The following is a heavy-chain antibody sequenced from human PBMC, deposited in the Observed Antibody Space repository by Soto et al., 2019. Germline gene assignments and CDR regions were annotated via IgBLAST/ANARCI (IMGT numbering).Heavy chain of an antibody. CDR2: ISSGSGTT. J-gene: IGHJ4*02. D-gene: IGHD3-22*01. CDR1: GFAFSTYG. Sequence: GSLRLSCAASGFAFSTYGMNWVRQAPGKGLEWVSYISSGSGTTYHADSVKGRFTISRDNAKNSLYLQLNSLRAEDTAVYYCARGQYYYDSSAYYLFDYWGQGTLVTVSS. CDR3: ARGQYYYDSSAYYLFDY. V-gene: IGHV3-48*01.